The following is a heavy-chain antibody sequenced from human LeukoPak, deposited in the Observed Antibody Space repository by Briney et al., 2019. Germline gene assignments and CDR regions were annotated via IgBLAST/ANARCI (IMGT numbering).Heavy chain of an antibody. Sequence: GGSLRLSCAASGFTVSSNYMSWVRQAPGKGLEWVSVIYSGGSTYYADSVKGRFTISRDNSKNTLYLQINSLRAEDTAVYYCARDFPPHGYNGSSRWGQGTLVTVSS. CDR2: IYSGGST. D-gene: IGHD1-26*01. J-gene: IGHJ4*02. V-gene: IGHV3-53*01. CDR1: GFTVSSNY. CDR3: ARDFPPHGYNGSSR.